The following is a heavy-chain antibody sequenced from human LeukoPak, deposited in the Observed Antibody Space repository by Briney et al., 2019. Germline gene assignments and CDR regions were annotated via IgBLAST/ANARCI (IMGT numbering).Heavy chain of an antibody. D-gene: IGHD6-19*01. CDR1: GFTFSSYW. V-gene: IGHV3-7*03. CDR3: ARGESAGKRGGLDY. Sequence: GGSLRLSCAASGFTFSSYWMSWVGQAPGKGLEWVANIKQDGSEKYYVDSVKGRFTISRDNAKNSLYLQMNSLRAEDTAVYYCARGESAGKRGGLDYWGQGTLVTVSS. CDR2: IKQDGSEK. J-gene: IGHJ4*02.